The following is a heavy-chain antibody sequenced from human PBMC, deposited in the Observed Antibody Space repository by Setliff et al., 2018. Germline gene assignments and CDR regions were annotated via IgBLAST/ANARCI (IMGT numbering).Heavy chain of an antibody. J-gene: IGHJ6*03. D-gene: IGHD3-10*01. CDR2: INTNTGNP. CDR3: ARASRVGAVVYNGDYYMDV. CDR1: GYTFTTYA. V-gene: IGHV7-4-1*02. Sequence: ASVKVSCKTSGYTFTTYAISWMRQAPGQGLEWMGWINTNTGNPSYVQGFTGRFVFSLDTSVSTAYLHISGLKAEDTAVYYCARASRVGAVVYNGDYYMDVWGKGTTVTVSS.